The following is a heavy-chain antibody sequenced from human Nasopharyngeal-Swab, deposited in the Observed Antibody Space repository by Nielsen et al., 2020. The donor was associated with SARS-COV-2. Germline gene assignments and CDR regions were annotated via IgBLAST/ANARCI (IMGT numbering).Heavy chain of an antibody. CDR3: ARDARPFYDILTGYPDRGSNFDY. V-gene: IGHV4-61*01. J-gene: IGHJ4*02. Sequence: SETLSLTCSVSGGSVSSGSYYWSWIRQPPGKGLEWIGYIYYSGSTNHNPSLKSRVTISVDTSKNQFSLKLSSVTAADTAVYYCARDARPFYDILTGYPDRGSNFDYWGQGTLVTVSS. CDR1: GGSVSSGSYY. D-gene: IGHD3-9*01. CDR2: IYYSGST.